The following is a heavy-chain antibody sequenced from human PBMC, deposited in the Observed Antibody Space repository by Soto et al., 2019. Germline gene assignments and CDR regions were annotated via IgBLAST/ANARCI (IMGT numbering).Heavy chain of an antibody. CDR3: ARDWNYIFDY. V-gene: IGHV1-18*01. CDR2: INVNGGNT. CDR1: GYIFTNYG. D-gene: IGHD1-7*01. J-gene: IGHJ4*02. Sequence: QGQLVQSGPEVKKPGASVKVSCKTSGYIFTNYGISLVLQAPGQGLEWMGWINVNGGNTNYAQNLQGRVILTTDTSTSTAYMELWSLTSDDTAVYYCARDWNYIFDYWGQGSMVTVSS.